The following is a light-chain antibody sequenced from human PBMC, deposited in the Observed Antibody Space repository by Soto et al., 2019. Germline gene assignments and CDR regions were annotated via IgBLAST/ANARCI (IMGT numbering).Light chain of an antibody. V-gene: IGKV1-5*01. CDR2: GAL. CDR1: QTINNW. Sequence: DTQMTQSPSTLSASVGDTVTITCRARQTINNWLAWYQQKPEKVPKLLIYGALTLEDGVPSRFSGSRSGTEFTLTINSLQHDDFATYYCQRYDGYFGQGTQLEIK. J-gene: IGKJ2*01. CDR3: QRYDGY.